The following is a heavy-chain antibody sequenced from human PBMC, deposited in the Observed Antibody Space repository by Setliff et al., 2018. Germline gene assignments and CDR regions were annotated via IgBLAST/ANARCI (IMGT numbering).Heavy chain of an antibody. CDR2: INQGGSDQ. CDR3: ARDVFDFRTGQAGP. D-gene: IGHD3-3*01. Sequence: LRLSCAASGFTFDDFAMHWVRQAPGQGLEWVANINQGGSDQFYVESVKGRFTISRDNAKNSLFLQMNSLRVEDTAVYYCARDVFDFRTGQAGPWGQGTLVTVSS. V-gene: IGHV3-7*01. J-gene: IGHJ5*02. CDR1: GFTFDDFA.